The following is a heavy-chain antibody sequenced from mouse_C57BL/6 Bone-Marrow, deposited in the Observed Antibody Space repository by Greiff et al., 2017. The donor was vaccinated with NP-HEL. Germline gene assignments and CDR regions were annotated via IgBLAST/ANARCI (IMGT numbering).Heavy chain of an antibody. J-gene: IGHJ3*01. D-gene: IGHD2-5*01. CDR3: ATPPYYSNPFAY. Sequence: EVQGVESGGDLVKPGGSLKLSCAASGFTFSSYGMSWVRQTPDKRLEWVATISSGGSYTYYPDSVKGRFTISRDNAKNTLYLQMSSLKSEDTAMYYCATPPYYSNPFAYWGQGTLVTVSA. V-gene: IGHV5-6*01. CDR2: ISSGGSYT. CDR1: GFTFSSYG.